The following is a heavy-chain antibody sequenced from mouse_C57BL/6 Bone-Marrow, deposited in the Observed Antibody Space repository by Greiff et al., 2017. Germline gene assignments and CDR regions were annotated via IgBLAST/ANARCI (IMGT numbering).Heavy chain of an antibody. J-gene: IGHJ4*01. V-gene: IGHV1-50*01. CDR1: GYTFTSYW. D-gene: IGHD1-1*01. CDR2: IDPSDSYT. CDR3: AVATVVPSMDY. Sequence: QVQLQQPGAELVKPGASVKLSCKASGYTFTSYWMQWVKQRPGQGLEWIGEIDPSDSYTNYNQKFKGKATLPVDTSSSTAYMQLSSLTSEDSAVYYCAVATVVPSMDYWGQGTSVTVSS.